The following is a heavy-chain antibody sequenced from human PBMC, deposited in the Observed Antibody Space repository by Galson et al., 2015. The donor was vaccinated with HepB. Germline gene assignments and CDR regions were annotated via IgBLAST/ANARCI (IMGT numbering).Heavy chain of an antibody. CDR3: ARGCGAACSSCHY. V-gene: IGHV3-33*01. CDR1: GFTFSSFA. D-gene: IGHD2-21*02. Sequence: SLRLSCAGSGFTFSSFAMRWVRQAPGKGLEWVAAIWYGGSNKYYADSVKGRFTISRDNSKNTLYLQMNSLRAEDTAVYYCARGCGAACSSCHYWGPGTLVTVSP. CDR2: IWYGGSNK. J-gene: IGHJ4*02.